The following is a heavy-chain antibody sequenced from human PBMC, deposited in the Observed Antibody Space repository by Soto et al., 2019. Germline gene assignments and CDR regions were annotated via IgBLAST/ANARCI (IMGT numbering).Heavy chain of an antibody. D-gene: IGHD6-13*01. CDR1: GYTFTNYG. V-gene: IGHV1-18*01. J-gene: IGHJ3*02. CDR3: ARIPGYSTTWYYAFYI. CDR2: IITYSGNT. Sequence: QVQLVQSGPEVKKPGASVKVSCKAAGYTFTNYGITWVRQAPGQELEWMGWIITYSGNTNYAQKLQDRVSLTADTSTSTDYMKLRSLRSDDTAVYYCARIPGYSTTWYYAFYIWGQGNLVTVSS.